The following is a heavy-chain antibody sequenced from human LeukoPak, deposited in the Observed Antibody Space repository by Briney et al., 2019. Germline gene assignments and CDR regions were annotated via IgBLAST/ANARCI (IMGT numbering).Heavy chain of an antibody. CDR3: ARVPRVRHGGRGYNWFDP. CDR2: IYYSGST. J-gene: IGHJ5*02. V-gene: IGHV4-39*07. CDR1: GGSISSSSYY. D-gene: IGHD3-16*01. Sequence: SETLSLTCTVSGGSISSSSYYWGWIRQPPGKGLEWIGSIYYSGSTYYNPSLKSRVTISVDTSKNQFSLKLSSVTAADTAVYYCARVPRVRHGGRGYNWFDPWGQGTLVTVSS.